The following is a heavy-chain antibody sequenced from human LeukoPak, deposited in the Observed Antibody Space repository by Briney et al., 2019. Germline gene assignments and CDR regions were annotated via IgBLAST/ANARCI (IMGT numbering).Heavy chain of an antibody. CDR2: ICSSGST. CDR1: GGSISSSSYY. V-gene: IGHV4-61*02. Sequence: TLSLTCTVSGGSISSSSYYWGWIRQPAGKGLEWIGRICSSGSTNYNPSLKSRVTMSVDTSKNQFSLKLNSVTAADTAVYYCARDQGWFDPWGQGTLVTASS. CDR3: ARDQGWFDP. J-gene: IGHJ5*02.